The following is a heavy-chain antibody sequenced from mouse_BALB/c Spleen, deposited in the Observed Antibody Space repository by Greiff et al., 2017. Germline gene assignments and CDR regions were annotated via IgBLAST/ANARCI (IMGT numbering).Heavy chain of an antibody. J-gene: IGHJ2*01. CDR1: GYSITSGYF. D-gene: IGHD2-1*01. Sequence: DVKLQESGPGLVKPSQSLSLTCSVTGYSITSGYFWNWIRQFPGNKLEWMGYISYDGSNNYNPSLKNRISITRDTSKNQFFLKLNSVTTEDTATYNCSRVDDGNPTYYFDYWGQGTTLTVSS. CDR2: ISYDGSN. V-gene: IGHV3-6*02. CDR3: SRVDDGNPTYYFDY.